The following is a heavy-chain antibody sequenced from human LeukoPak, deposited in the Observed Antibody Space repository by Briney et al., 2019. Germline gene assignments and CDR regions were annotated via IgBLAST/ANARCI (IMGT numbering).Heavy chain of an antibody. V-gene: IGHV3-21*01. CDR2: ISSSSSYI. J-gene: IGHJ1*01. D-gene: IGHD6-13*01. CDR3: ASDPGYSSSWTPSEYFQH. Sequence: GGSLRLSCAASGFTFSSYSMNWVRQAPGKGLEWVSSISSSSSYIYYADSVKGRFTISRDNAKNSLYLQMNSLRAEDTAVYYCASDPGYSSSWTPSEYFQHWGQGTLVTVSS. CDR1: GFTFSSYS.